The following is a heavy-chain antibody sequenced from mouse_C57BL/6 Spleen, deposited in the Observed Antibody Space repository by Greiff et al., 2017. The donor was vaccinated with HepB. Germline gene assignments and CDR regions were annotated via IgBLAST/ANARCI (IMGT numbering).Heavy chain of an antibody. CDR2: IWSGGST. J-gene: IGHJ3*01. CDR1: GFSLTSYG. D-gene: IGHD2-5*01. V-gene: IGHV2-2*01. CDR3: AREGWKSNYGWFAY. Sequence: VKLMESGPGLVQPSQSLSITCTVSGFSLTSYGVHWVRQSPGKGLEWLGVIWSGGSTDYNAAFISRLSISKDNSKSQVFFKMNSLQADDTAIYYCAREGWKSNYGWFAYWGQGTLVTVSA.